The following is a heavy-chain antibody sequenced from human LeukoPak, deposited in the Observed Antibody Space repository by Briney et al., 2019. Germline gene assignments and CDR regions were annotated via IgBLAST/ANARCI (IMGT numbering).Heavy chain of an antibody. CDR1: GYSFTSYW. Sequence: AESLMISCKGAGYSFTSYWIGWVRHLPGEGLEGRGINYHGGSDTSYNPSLQGQVTISADKSITTAYLQWSSLKASGTAMYYCARCGAGPGGGMADFDYWGQGTLVTVSS. D-gene: IGHD2-8*02. CDR2: NYHGGSDT. V-gene: IGHV5-51*01. CDR3: ARCGAGPGGGMADFDY. J-gene: IGHJ4*02.